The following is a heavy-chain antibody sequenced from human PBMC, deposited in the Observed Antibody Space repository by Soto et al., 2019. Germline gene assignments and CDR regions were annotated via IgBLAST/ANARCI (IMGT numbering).Heavy chain of an antibody. J-gene: IGHJ4*02. CDR3: ARRYPPTYYYDSSGYLFDY. CDR1: GYTFTSYY. Sequence: ASVKVSCKASGYTFTSYYMHWVRQAPGQGLEWMGIINPSGGSTSYAQKFQGRVTMTRDTSTSTVYMELSSLRSEDTAVYYCARRYPPTYYYDSSGYLFDYWGQGTLVTVS. CDR2: INPSGGST. D-gene: IGHD3-22*01. V-gene: IGHV1-46*03.